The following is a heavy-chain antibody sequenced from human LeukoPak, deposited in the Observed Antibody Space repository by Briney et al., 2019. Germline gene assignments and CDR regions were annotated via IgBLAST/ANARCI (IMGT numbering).Heavy chain of an antibody. CDR2: IRSRANSYVT. CDR1: GFTFSGSA. V-gene: IGHV3-73*01. CDR3: TTVGDYGDYLDY. Sequence: GGSLRLSCAASGFTFSGSAVHWVRQASGKGLEWVGRIRSRANSYVTAYAASVTGRFAISRDDSKNTLYLQMNSLKTEDTAVYYCTTVGDYGDYLDYWGQGTLVTVSS. D-gene: IGHD4-17*01. J-gene: IGHJ4*02.